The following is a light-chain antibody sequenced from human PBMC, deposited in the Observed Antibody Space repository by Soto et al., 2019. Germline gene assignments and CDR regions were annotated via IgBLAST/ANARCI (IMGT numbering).Light chain of an antibody. J-gene: IGKJ4*02. CDR1: QSVSSR. V-gene: IGKV3-15*01. CDR2: GAS. Sequence: EIVMTQSPATLSVSPGEGSTLSCRASQSVSSRLAWYQQKPGQAPRLLIYGASTRATGFPARFSGSGSGTEFTLIISSLQSEDSAVYYCQQRRNWPLTFGGGTKVDIK. CDR3: QQRRNWPLT.